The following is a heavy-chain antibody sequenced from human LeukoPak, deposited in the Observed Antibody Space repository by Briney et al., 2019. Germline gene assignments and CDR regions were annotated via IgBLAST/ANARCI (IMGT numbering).Heavy chain of an antibody. V-gene: IGHV4-34*01. CDR2: INHRFST. Sequence: PSETLSLTCSVYGASFSDYYWTWIRQPPGKGLEWIGEINHRFSTNYSPSLKSRVTISVDTSKNQFSLKLSSVTAADTAVYYCARYKRYSGYVGRSSYLAYWGQGTLVTVSS. CDR1: GASFSDYY. D-gene: IGHD5-12*01. CDR3: ARYKRYSGYVGRSSYLAY. J-gene: IGHJ4*02.